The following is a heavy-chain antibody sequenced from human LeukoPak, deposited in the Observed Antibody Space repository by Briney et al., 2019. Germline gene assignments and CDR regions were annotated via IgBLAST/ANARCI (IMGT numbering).Heavy chain of an antibody. D-gene: IGHD4-17*01. CDR3: ARLAGDY. CDR2: ISWNSGSI. J-gene: IGHJ6*02. V-gene: IGHV3-9*01. CDR1: GFIFNNYA. Sequence: PGGSLRLSCAGSGFIFNNYAMHWVRQPPGKGLEWVSGISWNSGSIDYADSVKGRFTISRDNAKNSLYLQMNGLRVEDTAVYYCARLAGDYWGQGTTVTVSS.